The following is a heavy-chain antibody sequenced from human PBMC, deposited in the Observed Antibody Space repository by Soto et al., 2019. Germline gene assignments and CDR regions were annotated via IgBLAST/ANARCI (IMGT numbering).Heavy chain of an antibody. V-gene: IGHV3-13*01. J-gene: IGHJ4*01. D-gene: IGHD4-17*01. Sequence: EVQLVESGGGLVQPGGSLRLSCAASGFTLSSYDMHWVRQATGKGLEWVSAFGIVGDTHYPASVKGRFTISRENAKNSLYLQMNSLRVGDTAVYYCARSHGYGHFDYWGHGALVTVSS. CDR2: FGIVGDT. CDR1: GFTLSSYD. CDR3: ARSHGYGHFDY.